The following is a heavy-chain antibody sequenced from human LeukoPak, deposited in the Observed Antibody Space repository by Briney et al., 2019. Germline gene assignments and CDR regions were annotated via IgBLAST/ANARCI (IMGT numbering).Heavy chain of an antibody. J-gene: IGHJ4*02. Sequence: SETLSLTCTISGDSITSHYWSWIRQPPGKGLEWIGYLHYRGNTNHNSSLKSRMTISLDTSRNQFSLRLSSVTAADTAIYFCARESSTSQTNLFDSWGQGTLVTVSS. V-gene: IGHV4-59*11. D-gene: IGHD6-6*01. CDR1: GDSITSHY. CDR3: ARESSTSQTNLFDS. CDR2: LHYRGNT.